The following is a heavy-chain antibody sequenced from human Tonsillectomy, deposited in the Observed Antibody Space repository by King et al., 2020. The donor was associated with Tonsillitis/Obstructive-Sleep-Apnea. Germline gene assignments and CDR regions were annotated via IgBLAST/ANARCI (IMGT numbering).Heavy chain of an antibody. CDR2: IRSIPYGGTT. Sequence: EVQLVQSGGGLVQPGRSLRLSCTVSGFTFGDYGMSWVRQAPGKGLEWVGFIRSIPYGGTTEYAASVKGRFTISRDDSKSIAYLQMNSLKTEDTAMYYCTRVGTSGRYSYDIWGQGTMVTVSS. D-gene: IGHD1-26*01. V-gene: IGHV3-49*04. CDR3: TRVGTSGRYSYDI. J-gene: IGHJ3*02. CDR1: GFTFGDYG.